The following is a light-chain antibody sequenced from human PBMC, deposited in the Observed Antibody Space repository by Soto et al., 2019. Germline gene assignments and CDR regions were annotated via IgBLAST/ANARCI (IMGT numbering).Light chain of an antibody. CDR2: GAS. V-gene: IGKV3-15*01. CDR3: QQYKNWPQT. Sequence: EIVMTQSPATLSVSPGERATLSCRASQSVSSNLAWYQQKPGQAPRXLIYGASTRATGIPARFSGSGSGTELTITISSLQSEDFEVYYCQQYKNWPQTFGQGTKVDIK. J-gene: IGKJ1*01. CDR1: QSVSSN.